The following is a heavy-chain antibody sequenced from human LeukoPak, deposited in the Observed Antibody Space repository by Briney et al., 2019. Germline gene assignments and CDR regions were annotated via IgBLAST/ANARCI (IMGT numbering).Heavy chain of an antibody. CDR3: ARGGDYGFPSYYYYYMDV. CDR1: GGSFSGYY. J-gene: IGHJ6*03. D-gene: IGHD4/OR15-4a*01. V-gene: IGHV4-34*01. Sequence: SETLSLTCAVYGGSFSGYYWSWIRQPPGKGLEWIGEINHSGSTNYNPSLKSRVTISVDTSKNQFSLKLSSVTAADTAVYYCARGGDYGFPSYYYYYMDVWGKGTTVTISS. CDR2: INHSGST.